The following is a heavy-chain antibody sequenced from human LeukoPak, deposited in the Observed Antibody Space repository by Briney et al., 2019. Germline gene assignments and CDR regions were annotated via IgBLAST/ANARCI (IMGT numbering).Heavy chain of an antibody. Sequence: ASVKVSCKASGYTFTSYDINWVRQATGQGLEWMGWMNPNSGNTGYAQKFQGRVTITTDESTSTAYMELSSLRSEDTAVYYCARVYPGYSYGENWGQGTLVTVSS. CDR3: ARVYPGYSYGEN. V-gene: IGHV1-8*01. J-gene: IGHJ4*02. CDR1: GYTFTSYD. CDR2: MNPNSGNT. D-gene: IGHD5-18*01.